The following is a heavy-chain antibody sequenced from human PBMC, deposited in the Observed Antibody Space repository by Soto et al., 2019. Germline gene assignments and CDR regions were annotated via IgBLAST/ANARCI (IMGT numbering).Heavy chain of an antibody. CDR3: GRVVIKMASQSIDS. V-gene: IGHV4-34*01. J-gene: IGHJ4*02. Sequence: KPSETLSLTCAVYGGSLSGYYWTWIRQPPGKGLEWIGEVNPGGITNYSPSVKSRLTISLDTSKKQVSLEMTSVTAADTAVYYCGRVVIKMASQSIDSWGPGTLGTVSS. CDR1: GGSLSGYY. D-gene: IGHD2-2*01. CDR2: VNPGGIT.